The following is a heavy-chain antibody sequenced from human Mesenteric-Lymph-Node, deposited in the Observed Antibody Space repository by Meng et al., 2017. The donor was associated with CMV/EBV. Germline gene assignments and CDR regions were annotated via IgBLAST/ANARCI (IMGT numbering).Heavy chain of an antibody. J-gene: IGHJ6*02. CDR2: ISGSGGTA. CDR1: AFTFSSYA. V-gene: IGHV3-23*01. CDR3: SKSLTYFHYHGMDV. Sequence: GGSLRLSCAASAFTFSSYAMNWVRQAPGKGLEWVSSISGSGGTAYYADSVKGRFTISRDNSKNTLYLQMDSLRAEDTAVYYCSKSLTYFHYHGMDVWGQGTTVTVSS.